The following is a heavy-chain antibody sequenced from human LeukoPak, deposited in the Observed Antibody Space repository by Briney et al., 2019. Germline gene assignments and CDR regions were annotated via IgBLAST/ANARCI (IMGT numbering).Heavy chain of an antibody. CDR2: IWNDGSDE. D-gene: IGHD1-26*01. CDR3: AFEIGRSQGAFDI. CDR1: GFIFSKYA. V-gene: IGHV3-33*01. J-gene: IGHJ3*02. Sequence: PGGSLRLSCAASGFIFSKYAMHWVHQTPGKGLEWVAAIWNDGSDENYADSVKGRFTISSDNSKNTLYLQMNSLRAEDTAVYYCAFEIGRSQGAFDIWGQGTMITVSS.